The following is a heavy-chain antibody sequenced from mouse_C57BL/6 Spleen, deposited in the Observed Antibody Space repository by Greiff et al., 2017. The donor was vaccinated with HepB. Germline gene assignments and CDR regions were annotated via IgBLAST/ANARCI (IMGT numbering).Heavy chain of an antibody. J-gene: IGHJ2*01. CDR2: IRNKANGYTT. D-gene: IGHD2-4*01. V-gene: IGHV7-3*01. CDR3: ARSPYDYDGYYFDY. CDR1: GFTFTDYY. Sequence: EVHLVESGGGLVQPGGSLSLSCAASGFTFTDYYMSWVRQPPGKALEWLGFIRNKANGYTTEYSASVKGRFTISRDNSQSILYLQMNALRAEDSATYYCARSPYDYDGYYFDYWGQGTTLTVSS.